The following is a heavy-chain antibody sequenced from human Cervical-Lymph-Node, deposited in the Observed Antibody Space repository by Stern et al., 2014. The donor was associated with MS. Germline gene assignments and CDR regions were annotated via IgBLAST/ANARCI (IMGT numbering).Heavy chain of an antibody. V-gene: IGHV1-3*01. J-gene: IGHJ4*02. D-gene: IGHD3-10*01. CDR3: ATHVPVPRGWF. Sequence: VQLVQSGAEVKKPGASVKVSCKASGYTFSSYGMHWVRQAPGQRPEWMGWINAGNGETKYSQKFQGRLTMSRDITATTADMELSTLRSEDTAVYYCATHVPVPRGWFWGQGTLVTVSS. CDR1: GYTFSSYG. CDR2: INAGNGET.